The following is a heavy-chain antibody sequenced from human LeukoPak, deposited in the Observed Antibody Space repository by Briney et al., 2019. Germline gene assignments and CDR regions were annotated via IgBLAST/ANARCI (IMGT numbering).Heavy chain of an antibody. CDR3: AKAIRIVWSFDY. J-gene: IGHJ4*02. CDR2: IRYDGSNK. CDR1: GFTFSSYG. D-gene: IGHD2-8*02. Sequence: PGGSLRLSCAASGFTFSSYGTHWVRQAPGKGLEWVAFIRYDGSNKYYADSVKGRFTISRDNSKNTLYLQMNSLRAEDTAVYYCAKAIRIVWSFDYWGQGTLVTVSS. V-gene: IGHV3-30*02.